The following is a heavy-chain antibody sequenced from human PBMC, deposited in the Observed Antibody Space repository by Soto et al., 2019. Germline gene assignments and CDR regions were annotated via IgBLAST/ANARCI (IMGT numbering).Heavy chain of an antibody. D-gene: IGHD1-26*01. CDR1: GFTFSSYA. V-gene: IGHV3-23*01. Sequence: EVQLLESGGGLVQPGGSLRLSCAASGFTFSSYAMTWVRQAPGTGLEWVSAISGSGGSRYYADFVKGRLTFSRDNSKNTLYLQMYSLRAEDTAVYYCANPPSTVESTIYYYYGMDVWGQGTTVTVSS. CDR2: ISGSGGSR. J-gene: IGHJ6*02. CDR3: ANPPSTVESTIYYYYGMDV.